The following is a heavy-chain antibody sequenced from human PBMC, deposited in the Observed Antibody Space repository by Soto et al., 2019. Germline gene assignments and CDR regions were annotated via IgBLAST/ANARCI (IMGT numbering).Heavy chain of an antibody. CDR2: SRNKVIGYTT. J-gene: IGHJ4*02. CDR1: Y. CDR3: ARGAPPFDD. Sequence: YWGWIRQPPGKGLEWIGRSRNKVIGYTTEYAASVKGRFTVSRDDSKNSLYLQMNSLRTDDTAVYYCARGAPPFDDWGQGTLVTVSS. V-gene: IGHV3-72*01.